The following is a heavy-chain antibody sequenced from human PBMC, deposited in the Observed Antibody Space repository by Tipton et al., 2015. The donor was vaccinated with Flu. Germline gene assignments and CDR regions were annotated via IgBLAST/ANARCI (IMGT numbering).Heavy chain of an antibody. Sequence: CAASGFFFSNFEMSWVRQAPGKGLQWVAYIRSSGDSIYYADSVKGRFTISRDNAKNLLYLQMDRLRAEDTAVYYCARAVEADGYLAGYWGQGARVTVSS. CDR1: GFFFSNFE. D-gene: IGHD5-24*01. CDR2: IRSSGDSI. CDR3: ARAVEADGYLAGY. V-gene: IGHV3-48*03. J-gene: IGHJ4*02.